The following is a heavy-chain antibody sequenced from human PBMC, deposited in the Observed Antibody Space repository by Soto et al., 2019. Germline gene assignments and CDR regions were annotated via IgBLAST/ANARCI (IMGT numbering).Heavy chain of an antibody. CDR1: GFTLTTYS. J-gene: IGHJ4*02. D-gene: IGHD3-9*01. CDR2: INKNGFTI. CDR3: ATGALTGTSLFDY. V-gene: IGHV3-48*02. Sequence: GGSLRLSCAVSGFTLTTYSMNWVRQAPGKGLEWISYINKNGFTIYYADSVKGRFTISRDYAKNSLYLQMDSLRHEDTAVYYCATGALTGTSLFDYWGQGTLVTVSS.